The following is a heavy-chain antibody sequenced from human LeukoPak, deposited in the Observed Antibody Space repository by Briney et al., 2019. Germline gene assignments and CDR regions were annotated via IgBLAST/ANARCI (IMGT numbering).Heavy chain of an antibody. CDR2: IIPIFGTA. CDR3: ASATLRCSGGSCYEMDV. J-gene: IGHJ6*04. D-gene: IGHD2-15*01. V-gene: IGHV1-69*06. CDR1: GGTFSSYA. Sequence: SVKVSCKASGGTFSSYAISWVRQAPGQGLEWMGGIIPIFGTANYAQKFQGRVTITAGKSTSTAYMELSSLRSEDTAVYYCASATLRCSGGSCYEMDVWGKGTTVTVSS.